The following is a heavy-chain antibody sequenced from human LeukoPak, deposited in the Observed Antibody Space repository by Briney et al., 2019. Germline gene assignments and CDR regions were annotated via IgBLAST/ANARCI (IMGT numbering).Heavy chain of an antibody. J-gene: IGHJ4*02. V-gene: IGHV3-23*01. CDR3: AKDRPNYYGSNGHYYRRDGNY. D-gene: IGHD3-22*01. Sequence: GGSLRLSCAASEFTLSIYAMRWVRQAPGKGLEWVSSITSAGENTFYTGSVKGRFTISRDNSRNTLYLQMNSLRAEDTAIYYCAKDRPNYYGSNGHYYRRDGNYWGQGTLVTVSS. CDR1: EFTLSIYA. CDR2: ITSAGENT.